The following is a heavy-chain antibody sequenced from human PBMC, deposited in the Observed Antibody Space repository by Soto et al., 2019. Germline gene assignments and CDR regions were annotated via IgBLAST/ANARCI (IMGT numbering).Heavy chain of an antibody. V-gene: IGHV3-74*01. CDR1: GFTFSTYW. CDR3: ARELLWCGPNAMDV. CDR2: INNDGSSA. J-gene: IGHJ6*02. Sequence: EVQLVESGGGLVQPGGSLRLSCAASGFTFSTYWMHWVRQTPGKGLVWVSRINNDGSSAIYADSVKGRFTISRDNAKNTLYQQMDSLRAEDTAVYYCARELLWCGPNAMDVWGQGTTVTVSS. D-gene: IGHD2-15*01.